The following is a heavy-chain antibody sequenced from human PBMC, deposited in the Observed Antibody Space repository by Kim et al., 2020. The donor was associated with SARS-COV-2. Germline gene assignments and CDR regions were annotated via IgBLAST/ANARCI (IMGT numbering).Heavy chain of an antibody. J-gene: IGHJ4*02. Sequence: SETLSLTCAVYGGSFSGYYWSWIRQPPGKGLEWIGEINHSGSTNYNPSLKSRVTISVDTSKNQFSLKLSSVTAADTAVYYCAWGPGPGHDYWGQGTLVTVSS. CDR1: GGSFSGYY. V-gene: IGHV4-34*01. CDR3: AWGPGPGHDY. D-gene: IGHD7-27*01. CDR2: INHSGST.